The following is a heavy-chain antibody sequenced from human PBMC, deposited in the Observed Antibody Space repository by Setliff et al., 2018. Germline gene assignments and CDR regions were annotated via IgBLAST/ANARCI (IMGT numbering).Heavy chain of an antibody. CDR2: IYYSGST. D-gene: IGHD2-2*01. V-gene: IGHV4-59*01. CDR3: RLAHCSTTSCEEALDY. J-gene: IGHJ4*02. Sequence: SETLSLTCTVSGDSISSYYWSWIRQPPGKGLEWIGYIYYSGSTNYNPSPKSRVTMSVATFENHFSLKLNSLTAADTAVYYFRLAHCSTTSCEEALDYWSQGTLVTVSS. CDR1: GDSISSYY.